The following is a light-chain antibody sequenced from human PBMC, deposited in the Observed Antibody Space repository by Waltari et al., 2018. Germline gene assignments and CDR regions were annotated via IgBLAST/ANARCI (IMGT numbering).Light chain of an antibody. J-gene: IGLJ2*01. CDR2: EVN. Sequence: QSALTQPASVSGSPGQSITISCTGTRSDVGNYNLVSWYQQHPGKAPKLMISEVNKRPSGVSNRFSGSQSCNTASLTIPGLQSEDEASYYCSSYISSTSVIFGGGTKLTVL. CDR1: RSDVGNYNL. CDR3: SSYISSTSVI. V-gene: IGLV2-23*02.